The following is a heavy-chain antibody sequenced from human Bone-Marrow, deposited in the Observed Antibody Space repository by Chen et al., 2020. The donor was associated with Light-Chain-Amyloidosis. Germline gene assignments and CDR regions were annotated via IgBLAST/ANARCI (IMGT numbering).Heavy chain of an antibody. CDR3: AKDISYDDILPGYPADAFDI. CDR1: GFAFSSYA. V-gene: IGHV3-23*04. J-gene: IGHJ3*02. Sequence: EVQLVESGGGLLQRGGSLRLSCAASGFAFSSYAMSWVRQAPGKGLEWVSTISGSGVSRYYGDAVKGRLTISRDNSKNALFRQMNSLRAEDTAVYYCAKDISYDDILPGYPADAFDIWGQGTMVTVSS. CDR2: ISGSGVSR. D-gene: IGHD3-9*01.